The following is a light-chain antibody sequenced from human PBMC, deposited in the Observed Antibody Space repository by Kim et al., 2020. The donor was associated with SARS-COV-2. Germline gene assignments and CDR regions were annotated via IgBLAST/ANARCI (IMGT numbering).Light chain of an antibody. CDR1: QSITSNY. V-gene: IGKV3-20*01. Sequence: SPGERASLSCRPSQSITSNYFAWYQQRPGQAPRLLIYGTSSRATGIPDRFSGSGSGTDFTLTISRLEPEDFAVYYCQQYGGSPITFGPGTKVDIK. J-gene: IGKJ3*01. CDR3: QQYGGSPIT. CDR2: GTS.